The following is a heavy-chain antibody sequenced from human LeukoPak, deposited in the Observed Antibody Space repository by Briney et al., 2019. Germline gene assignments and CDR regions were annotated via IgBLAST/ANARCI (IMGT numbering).Heavy chain of an antibody. D-gene: IGHD5-18*01. CDR1: GFTFSSYA. CDR3: ARADTAMEPPADC. J-gene: IGHJ4*02. CDR2: ISSNGGST. Sequence: PGGSLRLSCAASGFTFSSYAMHWVRQAPGKGLEYVSAISSNGGSTYYANSVKGRFTISRDNSKNTLYLQMGSLRAEDMAVYYCARADTAMEPPADCWGQGTLVTVSS. V-gene: IGHV3-64*01.